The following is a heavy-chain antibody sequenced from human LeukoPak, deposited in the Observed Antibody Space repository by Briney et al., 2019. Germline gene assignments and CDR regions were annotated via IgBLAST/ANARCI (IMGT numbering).Heavy chain of an antibody. CDR3: TRSDAFDI. J-gene: IGHJ3*02. V-gene: IGHV3-15*01. CDR1: GFTFTNAW. Sequence: EGSLRLSCAASGFTFTNAWMSWVRQAPGKGLEWVGRIISKTDGGTTDYAAPVKGRFTISRDDSKNTLYLHMNSLKTEDTAVYFCTRSDAFDIWGQGTMVTAS. CDR2: IISKTDGGTT. D-gene: IGHD5-24*01.